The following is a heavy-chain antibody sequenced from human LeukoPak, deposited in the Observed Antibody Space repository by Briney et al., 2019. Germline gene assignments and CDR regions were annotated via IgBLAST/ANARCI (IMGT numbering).Heavy chain of an antibody. J-gene: IGHJ4*02. CDR1: GFTFSTSN. Sequence: HPGGSLRLSCAASGFTFSTSNMNWVRQAPGKGLEWVSYITSSSTTIYYADSVKGRFTISRDNAKNSLYLQMDSLREDDTAVYYCAGSEGPLDYWGQGTLVTVSP. V-gene: IGHV3-48*02. CDR2: ITSSSTTI. CDR3: AGSEGPLDY.